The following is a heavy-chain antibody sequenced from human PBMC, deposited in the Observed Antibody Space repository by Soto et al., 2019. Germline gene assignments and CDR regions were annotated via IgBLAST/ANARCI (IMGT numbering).Heavy chain of an antibody. CDR3: ARDLMVGDYVRVFDP. CDR2: ISAYNGNT. J-gene: IGHJ5*02. D-gene: IGHD4-17*01. V-gene: IGHV1-18*01. CDR1: GYTFTSYG. Sequence: VKVSCKASGYTFTSYGISWVRQAPGQGLEWMGWISAYNGNTNYAQKLQGRVTMTTDTSTSTAYMELRSLRSDDTAVYYCARDLMVGDYVRVFDPWGQGTLVTVSS.